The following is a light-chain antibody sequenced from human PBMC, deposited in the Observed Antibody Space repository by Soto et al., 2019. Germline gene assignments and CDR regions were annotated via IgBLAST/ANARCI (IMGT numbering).Light chain of an antibody. CDR2: KAS. V-gene: IGKV1-5*03. Sequence: DIPMTQSPSTLSASVGDRVTITCRASQSIDSWLAWYQQKPGKAPKLLMYKASSLESGVPSRFSGSGSETEFTLTISILQPDDFATYYCQHYKSYPWTFGQGTKVEIK. J-gene: IGKJ1*01. CDR1: QSIDSW. CDR3: QHYKSYPWT.